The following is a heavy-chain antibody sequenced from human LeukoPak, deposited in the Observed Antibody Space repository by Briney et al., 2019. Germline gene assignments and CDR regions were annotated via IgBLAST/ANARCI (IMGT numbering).Heavy chain of an antibody. J-gene: IGHJ4*02. CDR3: ARGRGLGELAVASFDS. V-gene: IGHV3-74*03. Sequence: GGSLRLSCAASGFIFTNYGMHWVRQAPGKGLEWISRLYSDGRSLTYADSVMGRFTISRDNAKNMLYLQMNSLRAEDTAVYYCARGRGLGELAVASFDSWGQGILVTVSS. CDR2: LYSDGRSL. CDR1: GFIFTNYG. D-gene: IGHD6-19*01.